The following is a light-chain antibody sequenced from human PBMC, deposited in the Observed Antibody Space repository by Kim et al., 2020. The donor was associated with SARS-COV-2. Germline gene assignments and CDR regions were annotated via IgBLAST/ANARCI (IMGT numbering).Light chain of an antibody. CDR2: DNS. CDR1: SSNIGAGYD. V-gene: IGLV1-40*01. Sequence: VTISCTGSSSNIGAGYDGHWYQQLPGTAPKLLIYDNSSRPSGVPDRFSGSKSGTSASLAITGLQAEDEADYYCQSYDSSLSALYVFGTGTKVTVL. J-gene: IGLJ1*01. CDR3: QSYDSSLSALYV.